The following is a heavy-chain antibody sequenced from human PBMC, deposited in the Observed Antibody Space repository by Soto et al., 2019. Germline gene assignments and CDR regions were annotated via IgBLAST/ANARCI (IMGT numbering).Heavy chain of an antibody. D-gene: IGHD3-3*01. V-gene: IGHV3-30-3*01. J-gene: IGHJ4*02. CDR3: ARDHRIPVRFLEWFAQKAIDY. CDR2: ISYDGSNK. CDR1: GFTFSSYA. Sequence: QVQLVESGGGVVQPGRSLRLSCAASGFTFSSYAMHWVRQAPGKGLEWVAVISYDGSNKYYADSVKGRFTISRDNSKNXLXLXXNSLRAEDTAVYYCARDHRIPVRFLEWFAQKAIDYWGQGTLVTVSS.